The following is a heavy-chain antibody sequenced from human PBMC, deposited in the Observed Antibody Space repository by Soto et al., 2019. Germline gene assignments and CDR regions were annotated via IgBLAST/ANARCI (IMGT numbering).Heavy chain of an antibody. Sequence: QVQLQESGPGLVKPSDTLALTCAVSGYSISSSNWWGWIRQPPGKGLEWIGYIYYSGTTYYNASLKGRVTMSVDTSKNQCSLKLTSVTAVDTAVYYCARREIQGPIDYWGQGTLVTVSS. D-gene: IGHD1-26*01. V-gene: IGHV4-28*01. CDR2: IYYSGTT. CDR1: GYSISSSNW. J-gene: IGHJ4*02. CDR3: ARREIQGPIDY.